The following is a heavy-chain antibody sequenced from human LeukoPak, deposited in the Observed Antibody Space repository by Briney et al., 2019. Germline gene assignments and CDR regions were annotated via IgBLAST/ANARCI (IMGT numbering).Heavy chain of an antibody. D-gene: IGHD3-10*01. J-gene: IGHJ4*02. CDR1: GFTFSSYE. CDR3: ARDSARQGVAGRINY. CDR2: ISPDSSYI. V-gene: IGHV3-21*06. Sequence: GGSLRLSCAASGFTFSSYEMNWVRQAPGKGPEWVSSISPDSSYIYYADSLKGRFIISRDNAKHSLYLQINSLRAEDTAIYYCARDSARQGVAGRINYWGQGTLVTVSS.